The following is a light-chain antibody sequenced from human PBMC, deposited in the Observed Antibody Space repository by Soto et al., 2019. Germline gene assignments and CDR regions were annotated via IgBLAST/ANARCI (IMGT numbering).Light chain of an antibody. CDR1: QSVNSNY. J-gene: IGKJ1*01. V-gene: IGKV3-20*01. CDR2: GAS. CDR3: QQYGSSPLWT. Sequence: ELVFTQAPGTPSLSPGERATLSCRASQSVNSNYLTWYQRNPGQAPRLLRYGASSRATGIPDRFRGSGSGTDFTLTISRLEPEDLAVYYCQQYGSSPLWTFGQGTKVDIK.